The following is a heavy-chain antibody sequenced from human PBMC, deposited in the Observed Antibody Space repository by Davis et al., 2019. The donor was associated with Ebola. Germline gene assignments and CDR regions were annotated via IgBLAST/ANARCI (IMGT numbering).Heavy chain of an antibody. CDR3: AKGDYGDQFDY. Sequence: GESLKISCAASGFTFSSYAMSWVRQAPGKVLEWVSAISGSGGSTYYADSVKGRFTISRDNSKNTLYLQMNSLRAEDTAVYYCAKGDYGDQFDYWGQGTLVTVSS. V-gene: IGHV3-23*01. CDR1: GFTFSSYA. J-gene: IGHJ4*02. CDR2: ISGSGGST. D-gene: IGHD4-17*01.